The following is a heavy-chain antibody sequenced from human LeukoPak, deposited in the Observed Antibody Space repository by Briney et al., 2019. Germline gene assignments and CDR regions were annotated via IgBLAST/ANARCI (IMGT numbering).Heavy chain of an antibody. V-gene: IGHV3-21*01. CDR2: ISSSSSYI. D-gene: IGHD5-12*01. Sequence: PGGSLRLSCAASGFTFSSYAMSWVRQAPGKGLEWVSSISSSSSYIYYADSVKGRFTISRDNAKNSLYLQMNSLRAEDTAVYYCARAISGYDSEGYYYYGMDVWGQGTTVTVSS. J-gene: IGHJ6*02. CDR1: GFTFSSYA. CDR3: ARAISGYDSEGYYYYGMDV.